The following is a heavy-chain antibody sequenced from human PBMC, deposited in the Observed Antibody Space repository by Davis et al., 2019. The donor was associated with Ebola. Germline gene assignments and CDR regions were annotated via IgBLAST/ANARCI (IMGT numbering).Heavy chain of an antibody. CDR3: ARLSSSYPRYYYYMDV. D-gene: IGHD6-13*01. Sequence: PSETLSLTCTVSGGSISSGSYYWSWIRQPPGKGLEWIGYIYYSGSTNYNPSPKSRVTISVDTSKNQFSLKLSSVTAADTAVYYCARLSSSYPRYYYYMDVWGKGTTVTVSS. J-gene: IGHJ6*03. V-gene: IGHV4-61*01. CDR2: IYYSGST. CDR1: GGSISSGSYY.